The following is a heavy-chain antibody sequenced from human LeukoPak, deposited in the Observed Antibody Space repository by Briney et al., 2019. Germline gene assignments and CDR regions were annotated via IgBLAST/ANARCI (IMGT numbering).Heavy chain of an antibody. CDR3: ARDLPRAYSSGWYRASNAEYFQH. D-gene: IGHD6-19*01. CDR1: GYTFTSYY. V-gene: IGHV1-46*01. CDR2: INPSGGST. J-gene: IGHJ1*01. Sequence: ASVKVSCKASGYTFTSYYMHWVRQAPGQGLEWMGIINPSGGSTSYAQKLQGRVTMTTDTSTSTAYMELRCLRSDDTAVYYCARDLPRAYSSGWYRASNAEYFQHWGQGTLVTVSS.